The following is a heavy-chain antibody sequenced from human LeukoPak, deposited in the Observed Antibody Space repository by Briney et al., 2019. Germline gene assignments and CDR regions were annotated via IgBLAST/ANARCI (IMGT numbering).Heavy chain of an antibody. Sequence: PGGSLRLSCAASGFTFSSYGMHWVRQAPGKGLEWVSAISGSGGRTDYADSVKGRFTISGDNSKNTLYLQMNSLRAEDTAVYYCAKYGDILTGYPYYFDYWGQGTLVTVSS. D-gene: IGHD3-9*01. CDR1: GFTFSSYG. CDR2: ISGSGGRT. CDR3: AKYGDILTGYPYYFDY. V-gene: IGHV3-23*01. J-gene: IGHJ4*02.